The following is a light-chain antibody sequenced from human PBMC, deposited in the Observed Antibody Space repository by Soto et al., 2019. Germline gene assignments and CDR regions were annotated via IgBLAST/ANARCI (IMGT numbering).Light chain of an antibody. V-gene: IGKV3-20*01. J-gene: IGKJ1*01. CDR1: QSVSSSY. CDR3: QQYDSSPRT. CDR2: GPS. Sequence: EIVFTQSPGTLSFSPGERATLSCRASQSVSSSYLAWYQQKPGQAPRLLIYGPSSRATGIPDRFSGSGSGTDFTLTINRLEPEDFAVYYCQQYDSSPRTFGQGTKVDIK.